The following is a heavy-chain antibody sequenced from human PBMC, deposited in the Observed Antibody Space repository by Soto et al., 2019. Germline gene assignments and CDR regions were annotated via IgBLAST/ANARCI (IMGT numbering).Heavy chain of an antibody. V-gene: IGHV1-8*01. J-gene: IGHJ6*03. CDR3: ARGQPMAPYYYGSGSYYNADYYYYMDV. CDR1: GYTFTSYD. Sequence: GASVKVSCKASGYTFTSYDINWVRQATGQGLEWMGWMNPNSGNTGYAQKFQGRVTMTRNTSISTAYMELSSLRSEDTAVYYCARGQPMAPYYYGSGSYYNADYYYYMDVWGKGTTVTVSS. CDR2: MNPNSGNT. D-gene: IGHD3-10*01.